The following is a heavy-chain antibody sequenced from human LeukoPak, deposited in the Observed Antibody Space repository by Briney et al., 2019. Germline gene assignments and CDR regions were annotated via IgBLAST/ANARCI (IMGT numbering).Heavy chain of an antibody. V-gene: IGHV1-69*13. J-gene: IGHJ6*03. CDR1: GGTFSSYA. CDR2: IIPIFGTA. D-gene: IGHD3-22*01. CDR3: ARDGRYYYDSRYYYYYYMDV. Sequence: SVKVSCKASGGTFSSYAISWVRQAPGQGLEWMGGIIPIFGTANYAQKFQGRVTITADESTSTAYMELSSLRSEDTAVYHCARDGRYYYDSRYYYYYYMDVWGKGTTVTISS.